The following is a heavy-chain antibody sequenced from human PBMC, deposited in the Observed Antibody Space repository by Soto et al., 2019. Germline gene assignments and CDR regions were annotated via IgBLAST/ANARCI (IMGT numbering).Heavy chain of an antibody. D-gene: IGHD3-10*01. CDR1: GGTFSSYA. CDR3: ARDLGEVRYGSGSYRY. V-gene: IGHV1-69*01. Sequence: QVQLVQSGAEVKKPGSSVKVSCKASGGTFSSYAISWVRQAPGQGLEWMGGIIPIFGTANYAQKFQGRVTITADESTSTAYMELSSLRSEDTDVYYCARDLGEVRYGSGSYRYWGQGTLVTVSS. CDR2: IIPIFGTA. J-gene: IGHJ4*02.